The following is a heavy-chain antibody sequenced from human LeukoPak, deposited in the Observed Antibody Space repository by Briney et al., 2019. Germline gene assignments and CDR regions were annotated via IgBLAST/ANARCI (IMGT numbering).Heavy chain of an antibody. CDR2: ISSSGRTI. D-gene: IGHD6-13*01. V-gene: IGHV3-48*03. Sequence: GGSLRLSSAASGFTFSSCEMNWVRQAPGKGLEWVSYISSSGRTIYYADSVKGRFTISRDNAKNSLYLQMNSLRAEDTAVYYCARDQRVYSSSWYRYFDYWGQGTLVTVSS. CDR1: GFTFSSCE. CDR3: ARDQRVYSSSWYRYFDY. J-gene: IGHJ4*02.